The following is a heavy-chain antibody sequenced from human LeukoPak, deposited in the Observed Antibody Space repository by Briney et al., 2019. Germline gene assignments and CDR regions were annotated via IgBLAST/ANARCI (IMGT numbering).Heavy chain of an antibody. CDR1: GGSISSSSYY. CDR3: ARLTVRGPSYMDV. Sequence: SETLSLTCTVSGGSISSSSYYWGWIRQPPGKGLEWIGSIYHSGSTYYNPSLKSRVTISVDTSKNQFSLKLSSVTAADTAVYYCARLTVRGPSYMDVWGKGTTVTVSS. J-gene: IGHJ6*03. CDR2: IYHSGST. D-gene: IGHD3-10*01. V-gene: IGHV4-39*07.